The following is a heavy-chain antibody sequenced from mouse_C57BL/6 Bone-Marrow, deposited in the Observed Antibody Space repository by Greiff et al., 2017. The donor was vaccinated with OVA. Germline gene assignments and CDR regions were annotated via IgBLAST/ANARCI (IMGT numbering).Heavy chain of an antibody. Sequence: VQLQQSGPELVKPGASVKISCKASGYAFSSSWMNWVKQRPGKGLEWIGRIYPGDGDTNYNGKFKGKATLTADKSSSTAYMQLSSLTSEDSAVYFCARDPYGSSSHWYFDVWGTGTTVTVSS. V-gene: IGHV1-82*01. D-gene: IGHD1-1*01. J-gene: IGHJ1*03. CDR1: GYAFSSSW. CDR2: IYPGDGDT. CDR3: ARDPYGSSSHWYFDV.